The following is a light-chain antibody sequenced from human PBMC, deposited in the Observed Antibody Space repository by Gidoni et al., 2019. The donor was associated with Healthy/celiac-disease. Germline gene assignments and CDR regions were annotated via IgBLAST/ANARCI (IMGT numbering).Light chain of an antibody. CDR2: GAS. V-gene: IGKV3-20*01. J-gene: IGKJ1*01. CDR3: QQYGSSPRG. Sequence: EIVLTHSPGTLSLSPGERATLSCRASQSVSSSYLAWYQQKPGQAPRLLIYGASSRATGIPDRFSGSGSGTDFTLTISRLEPEDFAVYYCQQYGSSPRGFGQGTKVEIK. CDR1: QSVSSSY.